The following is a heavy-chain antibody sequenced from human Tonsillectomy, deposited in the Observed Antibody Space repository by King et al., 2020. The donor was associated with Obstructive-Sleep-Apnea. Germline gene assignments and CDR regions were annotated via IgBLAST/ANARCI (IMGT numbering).Heavy chain of an antibody. D-gene: IGHD6-19*01. CDR1: GFTVSSNY. CDR2: IYCGGST. J-gene: IGHJ4*02. CDR3: ARGPLFSSGSRYYFDY. V-gene: IGHV3-66*01. Sequence: VQLVESGGGLVQPGGSLRLSCAASGFTVSSNYMSWVRQAPGKGLEWGSVIYCGGSTYFSDSVKGRFTISRDNFKNTLYLQMNSLRAEDTAVYYCARGPLFSSGSRYYFDYWGQGTLVTVSS.